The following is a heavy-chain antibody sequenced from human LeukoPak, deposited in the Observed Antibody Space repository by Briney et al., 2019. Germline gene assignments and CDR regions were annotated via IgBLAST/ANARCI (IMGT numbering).Heavy chain of an antibody. CDR1: GFTFSTYW. CDR2: IKQDGSEK. J-gene: IGHJ4*02. Sequence: GGSLRLSCAASGFTFSTYWMSWVRQAPGKGLEWVANIKQDGSEKYYVDSVKGRFTISRDNANNSLYLQMNSLRAEDTAVYYCAKTLGYCSGGSCYSGVIDYWGQGTLVTVSS. CDR3: AKTLGYCSGGSCYSGVIDY. V-gene: IGHV3-7*03. D-gene: IGHD2-15*01.